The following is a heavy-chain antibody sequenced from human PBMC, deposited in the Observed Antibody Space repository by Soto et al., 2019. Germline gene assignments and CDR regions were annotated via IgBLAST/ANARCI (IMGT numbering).Heavy chain of an antibody. J-gene: IGHJ6*02. CDR3: VRVGWGYSYGNGMDG. CDR1: GFGFSGYS. V-gene: IGHV3-30-3*01. Sequence: QVQLVESGGGVVQPGGSLRLSCLASGFGFSGYSMHWVRQAPGKGLDWVAVIKHDGSEIYYADSVKGRFTISKDDSKNTLHLQMNALRVDDTALYYWVRVGWGYSYGNGMDGWGQGTTVTVFS. CDR2: IKHDGSEI. D-gene: IGHD5-18*01.